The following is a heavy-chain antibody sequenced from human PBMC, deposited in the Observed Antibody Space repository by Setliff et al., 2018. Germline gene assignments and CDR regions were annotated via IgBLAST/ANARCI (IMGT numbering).Heavy chain of an antibody. J-gene: IGHJ4*02. CDR2: VYHSGTA. CDR1: GGPFSGAS. D-gene: IGHD1-1*01. Sequence: LSLTCTVSGGPFSGASVWSWIRQPPGKGLEFIGYVYHSGTAKYDPSLESRAIMSVDASKNEISLKLKSVTAADTAVYYCAKGGTYRYFDFWGQGALVTVSS. V-gene: IGHV4-59*01. CDR3: AKGGTYRYFDF.